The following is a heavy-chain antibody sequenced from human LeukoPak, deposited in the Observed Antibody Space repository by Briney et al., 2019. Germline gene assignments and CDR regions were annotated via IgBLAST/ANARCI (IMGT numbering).Heavy chain of an antibody. CDR3: AKNGGIYSYYYGMDV. J-gene: IGHJ6*02. CDR1: GFTFSSYG. D-gene: IGHD1-26*01. V-gene: IGHV3-30*18. CDR2: ISYDGSNK. Sequence: GRSLRLSCAASGFTFSSYGMHWVRQAPGKGLEWVAVISYDGSNKYYADSVKGRFTISRDNSKKTLYLQMDSLRAEDTAVYYCAKNGGIYSYYYGMDVWGQGTTVTVSS.